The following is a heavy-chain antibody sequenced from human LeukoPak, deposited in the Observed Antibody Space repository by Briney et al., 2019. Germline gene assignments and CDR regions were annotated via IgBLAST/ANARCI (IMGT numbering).Heavy chain of an antibody. V-gene: IGHV3-48*03. D-gene: IGHD3-3*01. CDR3: ARGSRITTFGGGWFDP. CDR2: ISSSGSTI. CDR1: GFTFSSFE. J-gene: IGHJ5*02. Sequence: GGSLRLSCAASGFTFSSFEMVWVRQAPGKGLDWVSYISSSGSTIYYADSVKGRFTISRDNAKNSLYLQMNSLRAEDTAVYYCARGSRITTFGGGWFDPWGQGTLVTVSS.